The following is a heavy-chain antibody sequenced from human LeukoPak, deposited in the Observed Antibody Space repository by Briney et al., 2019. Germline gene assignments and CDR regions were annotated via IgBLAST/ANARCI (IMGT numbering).Heavy chain of an antibody. CDR3: ARAGGMVYFDY. D-gene: IGHD2-15*01. J-gene: IGHJ4*02. V-gene: IGHV3-30*01. CDR2: ISYDGSNK. CDR1: GFTFSSDA. Sequence: PGTSLRLSCAASGFTFSSDAMHWVRQAPGKGLEWVAVISYDGSNKYYADSVKGRFTISRDNSKNTLYLQMNSLRAEDTAVYYCARAGGMVYFDYWGQGTLVTVSS.